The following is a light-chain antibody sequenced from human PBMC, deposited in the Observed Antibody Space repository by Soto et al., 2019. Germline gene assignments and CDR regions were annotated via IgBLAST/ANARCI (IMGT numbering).Light chain of an antibody. Sequence: DIQMTQSPSTLSASVGDRVTTTCRASQSISSWLAWFQQKPGKAPKLLINRASSLESGVPSRFSGSGSGTEFTLTISSLQPDDFATYYCQQYKSHRRTFGQGTKVDIK. J-gene: IGKJ1*01. CDR3: QQYKSHRRT. CDR1: QSISSW. V-gene: IGKV1-5*03. CDR2: RAS.